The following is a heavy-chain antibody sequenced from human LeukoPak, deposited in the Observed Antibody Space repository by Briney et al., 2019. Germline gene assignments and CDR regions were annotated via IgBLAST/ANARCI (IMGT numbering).Heavy chain of an antibody. D-gene: IGHD3-16*02. CDR2: INHSGST. J-gene: IGHJ4*02. CDR1: GGSFSGYY. Sequence: SETLSLTCAVYGGSFSGYYWSWIRQPPGKGLEWIGEINHSGSTNYNPSLKSRVTISVDTSKNQFSLKLSSVTAADTAVYYCARGPSYYDYVWGSYRYTLDYWGQGTLVTVSS. V-gene: IGHV4-34*01. CDR3: ARGPSYYDYVWGSYRYTLDY.